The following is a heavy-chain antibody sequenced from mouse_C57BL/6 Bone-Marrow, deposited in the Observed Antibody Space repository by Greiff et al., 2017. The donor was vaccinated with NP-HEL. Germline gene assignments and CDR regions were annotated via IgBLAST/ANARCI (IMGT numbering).Heavy chain of an antibody. D-gene: IGHD2-2*01. CDR2: IYPGSGST. CDR3: ARRGLWLRRAWFAY. CDR1: GYTFTSYW. V-gene: IGHV1-55*01. J-gene: IGHJ3*01. Sequence: QVQLQQPGAELVKPGASVKMSCKASGYTFTSYWITWVKQRPGQGLEWIGDIYPGSGSTNYNEKFKSKATLTVDTSSSTAYMQLSSLTSEDSSVYYCARRGLWLRRAWFAYWGPGTLVTVSA.